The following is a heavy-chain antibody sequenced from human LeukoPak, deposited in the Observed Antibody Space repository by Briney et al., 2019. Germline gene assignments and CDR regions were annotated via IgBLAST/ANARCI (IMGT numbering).Heavy chain of an antibody. Sequence: PGGSLRLSCAASGFTFSSYWMTWVRQAPGKGLEWVANIKEGGSEKYYVDSVKGRFTIFRENAKNSLSLHMNSLRSEDTAVYYCARESLLGGLDFWGQGTLVIVSS. CDR3: ARESLLGGLDF. D-gene: IGHD1-26*01. CDR2: IKEGGSEK. V-gene: IGHV3-7*04. J-gene: IGHJ4*02. CDR1: GFTFSSYW.